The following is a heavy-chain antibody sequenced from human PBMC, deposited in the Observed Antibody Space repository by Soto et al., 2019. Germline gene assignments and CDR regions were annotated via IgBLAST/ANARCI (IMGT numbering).Heavy chain of an antibody. D-gene: IGHD4-17*01. V-gene: IGHV4-39*02. CDR3: ARDTVTTSLPDY. CDR1: GGSISNNNYY. J-gene: IGHJ4*02. CDR2: IFYRGST. Sequence: PSETLSLTCTVSGGSISNNNYYWAWIRQPPGKGLEWIGNIFYRGSTYYNPSLKSRVTMSLDTSRDQFSLKLNSVTAADTAVYYCARDTVTTSLPDYWGQGTLVTVSS.